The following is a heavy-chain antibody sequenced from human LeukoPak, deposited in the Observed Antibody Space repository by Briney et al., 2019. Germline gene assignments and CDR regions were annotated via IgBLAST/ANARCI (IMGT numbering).Heavy chain of an antibody. J-gene: IGHJ6*02. Sequence: ASVKVSCKASGYTFTGYYMHWVRQAPGQGLEWMGRINPNSGGTNYAQKFQGRVTMTRDTSISTAYMELSRLRSDDTAVYYCARDRITMVRGVYYYYGMDVWGQGTTATVSS. D-gene: IGHD3-10*01. V-gene: IGHV1-2*06. CDR1: GYTFTGYY. CDR2: INPNSGGT. CDR3: ARDRITMVRGVYYYYGMDV.